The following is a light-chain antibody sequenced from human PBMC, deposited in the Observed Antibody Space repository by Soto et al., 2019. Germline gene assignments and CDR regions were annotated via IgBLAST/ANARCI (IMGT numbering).Light chain of an antibody. V-gene: IGLV2-23*01. CDR1: SSDVGKYNL. J-gene: IGLJ1*01. CDR2: ATN. Sequence: QSVLTQPASVSGSPGQSITISCAGSSSDVGKYNLVSWYQQHPGKAPKLMIYATNKRPSGVSNRFSGSKSGNTASLTISGLQAEDEADYYCCAYATTYTYVFGTGTKLTVL. CDR3: CAYATTYTYV.